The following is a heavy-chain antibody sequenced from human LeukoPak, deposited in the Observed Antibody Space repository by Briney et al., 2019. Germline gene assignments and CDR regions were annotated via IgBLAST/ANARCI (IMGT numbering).Heavy chain of an antibody. CDR1: GYTFTSYG. CDR2: INPNSGGT. Sequence: ASVKVSCKASGYTFTSYGISWVRQAPGQGLEWMGWINPNSGGTNYAQKFQGRVTMTRDTSISTAYMELSRLRSDDTAVYYCASHYTMVRGVPRWGQGTMVTVSS. J-gene: IGHJ3*01. D-gene: IGHD3-10*01. V-gene: IGHV1-2*02. CDR3: ASHYTMVRGVPR.